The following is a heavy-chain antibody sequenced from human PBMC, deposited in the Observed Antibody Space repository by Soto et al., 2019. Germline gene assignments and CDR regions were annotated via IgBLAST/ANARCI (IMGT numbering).Heavy chain of an antibody. V-gene: IGHV4-39*01. D-gene: IGHD6-19*01. CDR2: IYYSGST. J-gene: IGHJ4*02. Sequence: QLQLQESGPGLVKPSETLSLTCTVSGGSISSSSYYWGWIRQPPGKGLEWIGSIYYSGSTYYNPSLKRRVTISVDTCKNQFSLKLSSVTAADTAVYYCAKYSSRWFDYWGQGTLVTVSS. CDR3: AKYSSRWFDY. CDR1: GGSISSSSYY.